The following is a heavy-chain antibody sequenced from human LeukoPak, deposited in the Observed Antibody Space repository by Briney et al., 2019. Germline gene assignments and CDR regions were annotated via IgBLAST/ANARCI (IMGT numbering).Heavy chain of an antibody. J-gene: IGHJ1*01. V-gene: IGHV3-7*01. CDR3: VRDRGSGSSQTHEFFEH. Sequence: GGSLRLSCAASGFTFTNYWMSWVRQAPGKGLEWVAMIREDGGDIYYVDSVKGRFTTSRDNAKNSLYLQMNSLRAEDTAVYYCVRDRGSGSSQTHEFFEHWGQGTLVTVSS. D-gene: IGHD1-26*01. CDR1: GFTFTNYW. CDR2: IREDGGDI.